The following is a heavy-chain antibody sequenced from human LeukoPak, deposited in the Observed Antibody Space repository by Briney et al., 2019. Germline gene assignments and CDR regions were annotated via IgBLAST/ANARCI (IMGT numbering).Heavy chain of an antibody. J-gene: IGHJ4*02. Sequence: GASVKISCKVSGYTFTDYYMHWVQQAPGKGLEWMGLVDPEDGETIYAEKFQGRVTITAVTSTDTAYMELSSLRSEDTAVYYCATDRRADSSGYSFDYWGQGTLVTVSS. CDR2: VDPEDGET. CDR1: GYTFTDYY. V-gene: IGHV1-69-2*01. CDR3: ATDRRADSSGYSFDY. D-gene: IGHD3-22*01.